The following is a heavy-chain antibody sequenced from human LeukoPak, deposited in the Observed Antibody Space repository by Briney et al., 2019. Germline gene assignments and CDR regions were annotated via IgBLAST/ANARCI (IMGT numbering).Heavy chain of an antibody. J-gene: IGHJ4*02. D-gene: IGHD4-11*01. V-gene: IGHV4-39*01. CDR1: GGSISSSGYY. CDR3: ARFRTLTTHFDY. Sequence: PSETLSLTCTVSGGSISSSGYYWGWIRQPPGKGLEWIGTIYYSGSTYYNPSLKSRVTISVDTSKNQFSLKLSPVTAADTAVYYCARFRTLTTHFDYWGQGTLVTVSS. CDR2: IYYSGST.